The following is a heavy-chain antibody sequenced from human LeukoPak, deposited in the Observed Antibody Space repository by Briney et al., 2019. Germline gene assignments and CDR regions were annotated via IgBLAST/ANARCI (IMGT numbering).Heavy chain of an antibody. J-gene: IGHJ4*02. CDR2: IWYDGSNK. Sequence: GGSLRLSCAASGFTFSSYGMHWVRQAPGKGLEWVAVIWYDGSNKYYADSVKGRFTISRDNSKNTLYLQMNSLRAEDTAVYYCAKDRTPYGDPSYYFDYWGQGTLVTVSS. CDR1: GFTFSSYG. CDR3: AKDRTPYGDPSYYFDY. V-gene: IGHV3-30*02. D-gene: IGHD4-17*01.